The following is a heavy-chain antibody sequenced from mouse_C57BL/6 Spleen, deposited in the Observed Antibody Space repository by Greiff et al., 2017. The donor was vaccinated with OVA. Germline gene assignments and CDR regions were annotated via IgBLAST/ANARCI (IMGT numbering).Heavy chain of an antibody. CDR1: GFTFTDYY. J-gene: IGHJ4*01. CDR2: IRNKANGYTT. CDR3: ARCSPPYYAMDY. V-gene: IGHV7-3*01. Sequence: DVKLVESGGGLVQPGGSLSLSCAASGFTFTDYYMSWVRQPPGKALEWLGFIRNKANGYTTEYSASVKGRFTISRDNSQSILYLQMNALRAEDSATYYCARCSPPYYAMDYWGQGTSVTVSS.